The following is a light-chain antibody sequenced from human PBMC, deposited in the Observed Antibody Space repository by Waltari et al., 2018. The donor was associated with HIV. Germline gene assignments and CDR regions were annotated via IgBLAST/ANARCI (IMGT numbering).Light chain of an antibody. V-gene: IGKV4-1*01. Sequence: DIVMTQSPASLAVSLGERATINCKSSQSVLFSSNNKNHLAWYQQKPGQPPRLLIYWASTRGSGVPDRFSGSGAWKDFPLTISSLQAEDVAVYYCQQYYSSPWNFGPGTKVDI. CDR2: WAS. CDR3: QQYYSSPWN. CDR1: QSVLFSSNNKNH. J-gene: IGKJ3*01.